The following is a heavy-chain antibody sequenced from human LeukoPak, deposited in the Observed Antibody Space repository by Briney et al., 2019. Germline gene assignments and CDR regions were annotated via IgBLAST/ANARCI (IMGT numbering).Heavy chain of an antibody. CDR3: ARSNYDILTGHFDY. CDR1: GDSISSSSYY. D-gene: IGHD3-9*01. CDR2: IYYSGST. Sequence: SETLSLTCTVSGDSISSSSYYWGWIRQPPGKGLEWIGSIYYSGSTYYNPSLKSRVTISVDTSKNQFSLKLSSVAAADTAVYYCARSNYDILTGHFDYWGQGTLVTVSS. V-gene: IGHV4-39*07. J-gene: IGHJ4*02.